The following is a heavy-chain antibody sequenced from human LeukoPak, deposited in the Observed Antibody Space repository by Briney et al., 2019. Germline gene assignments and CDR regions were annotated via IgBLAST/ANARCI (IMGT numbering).Heavy chain of an antibody. Sequence: GESLKISCKGSGYSFTSYWIGWVRQMPGKGLEWMGIIYPGDSDTRYSPSFQGQVTISADKSISTAYLQWSSLKASDTAMYYCARLNGYGGNPIAAFDIWGQGTMVTVSS. CDR3: ARLNGYGGNPIAAFDI. CDR1: GYSFTSYW. V-gene: IGHV5-51*01. CDR2: IYPGDSDT. J-gene: IGHJ3*02. D-gene: IGHD4-23*01.